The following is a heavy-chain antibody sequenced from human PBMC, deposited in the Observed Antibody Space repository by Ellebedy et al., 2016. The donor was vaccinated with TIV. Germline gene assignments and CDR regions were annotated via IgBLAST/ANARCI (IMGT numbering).Heavy chain of an antibody. CDR2: ISSSSSYI. D-gene: IGHD1-26*01. CDR3: ARTYSGSYGPDY. J-gene: IGHJ4*02. V-gene: IGHV3-21*01. Sequence: GESLKISCAASGFSFGTYWIHWVRQAPGKGLEWVSSISSSSSYIYYADSVKGRFTISRDNAKNSLYLQMNSLRAEDTAVYYCARTYSGSYGPDYWGQGTLVTVSS. CDR1: GFSFGTYW.